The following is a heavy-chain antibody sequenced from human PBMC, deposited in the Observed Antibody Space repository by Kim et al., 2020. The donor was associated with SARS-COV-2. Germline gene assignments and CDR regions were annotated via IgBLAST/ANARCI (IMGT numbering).Heavy chain of an antibody. V-gene: IGHV2-5*01. Sequence: SGPTLVYPTQTLTLTCSFSGFSLTPDRLVGVTWVRQPPGKALEWLALIYGNDEKRYTPSLKSRLTIAKDTTENRVVLTLTNVDPVDTGTYYCAHDSPGLYGFDVWGQGTTVTVSS. D-gene: IGHD2-8*01. CDR3: AHDSPGLYGFDV. J-gene: IGHJ6*02. CDR2: IYGNDEK. CDR1: GFSLTPDRLVG.